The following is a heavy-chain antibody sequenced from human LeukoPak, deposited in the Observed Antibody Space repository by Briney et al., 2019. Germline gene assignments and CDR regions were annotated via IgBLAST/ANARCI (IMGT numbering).Heavy chain of an antibody. Sequence: GGSLRLSCAASGFTFSNYAMSWVRQAPGKGLEWVSAITGSGGSTYYADSVKGRFTISRDNSKNTLYLQMSSLRAEDTAVYYCAKELDSNYGPLYDYYYYMDVWGKGTTVTVSS. V-gene: IGHV3-23*01. D-gene: IGHD4-11*01. CDR1: GFTFSNYA. J-gene: IGHJ6*03. CDR2: ITGSGGST. CDR3: AKELDSNYGPLYDYYYYMDV.